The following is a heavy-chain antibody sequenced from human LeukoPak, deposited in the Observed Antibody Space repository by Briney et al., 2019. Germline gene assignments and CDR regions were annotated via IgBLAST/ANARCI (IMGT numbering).Heavy chain of an antibody. V-gene: IGHV3-23*01. J-gene: IGHJ6*02. CDR2: ISGSGGTT. CDR1: GFTFSSYA. D-gene: IGHD6-13*01. Sequence: GGSLRLSCASSGFTFSSYAMSWVRQAPGRVLEWVSAISGSGGTTYYADSVKGRFTISRAHSQNTLYLQMNSLRAEDTAVYYCAKDGTLYGMDVWGQGTTVTVSS. CDR3: AKDGTLYGMDV.